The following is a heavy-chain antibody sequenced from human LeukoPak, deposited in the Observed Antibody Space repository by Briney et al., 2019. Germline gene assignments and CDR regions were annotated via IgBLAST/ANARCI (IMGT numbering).Heavy chain of an antibody. J-gene: IGHJ4*02. Sequence: PSETLSLTCTVSGPSISSTIYYWGWIRQPPGKGLEWIGSMHSSGSTYYNPSLKSRVTISVDTSKNQFSLRLSSVTAADTAVYYCARPNWNDLHFDYWGQGTLVTVSS. CDR1: GPSISSTIYY. D-gene: IGHD1-1*01. CDR2: MHSSGST. CDR3: ARPNWNDLHFDY. V-gene: IGHV4-39*07.